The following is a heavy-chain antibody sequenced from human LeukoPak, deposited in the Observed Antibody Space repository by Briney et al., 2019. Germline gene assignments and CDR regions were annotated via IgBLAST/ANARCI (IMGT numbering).Heavy chain of an antibody. CDR3: ARHLPTPGAMVSPFDY. CDR1: GGSISSSNW. V-gene: IGHV4-4*02. Sequence: SETLSLTCAVSGGSISSSNWWSWVRQPPGKGLEWIGEIYHSGSTNYNPSLKSRVTISVDTSKNQFSLKLSSVTAADTAVYYCARHLPTPGAMVSPFDYWGQGTLVTVSS. J-gene: IGHJ4*02. D-gene: IGHD5-18*01. CDR2: IYHSGST.